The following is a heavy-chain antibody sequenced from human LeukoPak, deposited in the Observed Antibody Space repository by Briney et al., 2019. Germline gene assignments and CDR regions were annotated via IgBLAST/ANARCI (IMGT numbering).Heavy chain of an antibody. V-gene: IGHV4-34*01. Sequence: SETLSLTCAVYGGSFSGYYWSWIRQPPGKGLEWIGEINHSGSTNYNPSLKSRVTISVDTSKNQFSLKLSSVTAADTAVYYCARDRRYSSSWRYLYYFDYWGQGTLVTVSS. CDR2: INHSGST. CDR3: ARDRRYSSSWRYLYYFDY. J-gene: IGHJ4*02. D-gene: IGHD6-13*01. CDR1: GGSFSGYY.